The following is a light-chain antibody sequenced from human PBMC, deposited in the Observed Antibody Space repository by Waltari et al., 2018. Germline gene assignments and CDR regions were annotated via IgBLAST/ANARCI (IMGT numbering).Light chain of an antibody. CDR2: LGS. CDR1: QSLLHSNGYNF. CDR3: MQGLQTWT. Sequence: DIVMTQSPLSLPVTPGEPASISCRSSQSLLHSNGYNFLDWYLQKPGQSPQLRIYLGSHRASGVPDRFSGSGSGTDFTLKISRVEAEDVGVYYCMQGLQTWTFGQGTKVEIK. J-gene: IGKJ1*01. V-gene: IGKV2-28*01.